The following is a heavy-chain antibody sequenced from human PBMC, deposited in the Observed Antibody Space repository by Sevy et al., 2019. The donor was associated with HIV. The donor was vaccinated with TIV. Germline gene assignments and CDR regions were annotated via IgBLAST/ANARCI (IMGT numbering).Heavy chain of an antibody. J-gene: IGHJ6*02. D-gene: IGHD2-2*01. CDR2: IRFDATIK. CDR1: GFTFSNYG. Sequence: GGSLRLSCVASGFTFSNYGMHWVRQAPGKGLEWVAFIRFDATIKYYRDSVKGRLTISRDNSKSTLYLQMNSLRAEDTAVYFCAKVLRIVEIPAAIDYYYGMDVWGQGTTVTVSS. CDR3: AKVLRIVEIPAAIDYYYGMDV. V-gene: IGHV3-30*02.